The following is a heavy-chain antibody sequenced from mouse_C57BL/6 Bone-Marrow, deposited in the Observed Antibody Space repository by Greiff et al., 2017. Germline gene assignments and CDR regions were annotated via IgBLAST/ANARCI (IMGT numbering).Heavy chain of an antibody. CDR2: IDPEDGDT. J-gene: IGHJ3*01. CDR1: GFNIKDYY. Sequence: VQLKESGAELVRPGASVKLSCTASGFNIKDYYMHWVKQRPEQGLEWIGRIDPEDGDTEYAPKFQGKATMTADTSSNTAYLQLSSLTSEDTAVXYCTTYYYGSSYPAWFAYWGQGTLVTVSA. CDR3: TTYYYGSSYPAWFAY. D-gene: IGHD1-1*01. V-gene: IGHV14-1*01.